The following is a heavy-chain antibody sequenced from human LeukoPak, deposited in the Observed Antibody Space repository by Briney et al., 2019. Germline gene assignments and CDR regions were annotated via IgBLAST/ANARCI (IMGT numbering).Heavy chain of an antibody. CDR3: AKKVYLEWLYFDY. CDR2: ISGSGGST. Sequence: GGSLRLSCAASGFTLSSYAMSWVRQAPGKGLEWVSAISGSGGSTYYADSVKGRFTISRDNSKNTLYLQMNSLRAEDTAVYYCAKKVYLEWLYFDYWGQGTLVTVSS. J-gene: IGHJ4*02. D-gene: IGHD3-3*01. CDR1: GFTLSSYA. V-gene: IGHV3-23*01.